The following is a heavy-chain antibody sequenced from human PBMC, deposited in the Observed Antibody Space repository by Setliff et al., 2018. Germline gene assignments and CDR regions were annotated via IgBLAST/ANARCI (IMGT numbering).Heavy chain of an antibody. J-gene: IGHJ6*03. CDR1: GGTFSSYG. V-gene: IGHV1-69*05. CDR3: AREGVDTRSSTDYRYYMDV. D-gene: IGHD5-18*01. Sequence: GASVKVSCKASGGTFSSYGISWVRQAPGQGLAWMGGTIPIFGTTNYAQKFQGRVTIITDESTSTAYMELSSLTSADTAVYYCAREGVDTRSSTDYRYYMDVWGKGTTVTVS. CDR2: TIPIFGTT.